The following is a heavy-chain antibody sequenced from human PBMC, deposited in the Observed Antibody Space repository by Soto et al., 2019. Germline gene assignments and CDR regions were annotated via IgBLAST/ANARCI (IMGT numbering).Heavy chain of an antibody. CDR2: IIPIFGTA. D-gene: IGHD2-2*01. V-gene: IGHV1-69*01. J-gene: IGHJ6*02. CDR1: GGTFSSYA. Sequence: QVQLVQSGAEVKKPGSSVKVSCKASGGTFSSYAISWVRQAPGQGLEWMGGIIPIFGTANYAQKFQGRVTISADESTSTAYMALGSLRSEDTAVYDCARDWRVVVLLPAANPSYYGMDVWGQGTTVTVSS. CDR3: ARDWRVVVLLPAANPSYYGMDV.